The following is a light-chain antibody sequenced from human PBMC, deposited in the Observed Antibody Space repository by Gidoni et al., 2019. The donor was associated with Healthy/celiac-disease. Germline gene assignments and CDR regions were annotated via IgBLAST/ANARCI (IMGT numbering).Light chain of an antibody. Sequence: EIVMTQSPATLSVSPGERATLPCRASQSVRSNLAWYQQKPGQAPRLLISGASTRATGIPARFSGSGSGTEFTLTISSLQSEDFAVYYCQQYNNWPSITFGQGTRLEIK. V-gene: IGKV3-15*01. J-gene: IGKJ5*01. CDR3: QQYNNWPSIT. CDR1: QSVRSN. CDR2: GAS.